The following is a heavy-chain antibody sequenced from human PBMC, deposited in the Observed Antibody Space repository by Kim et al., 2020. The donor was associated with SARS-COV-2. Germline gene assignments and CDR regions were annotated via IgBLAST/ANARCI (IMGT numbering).Heavy chain of an antibody. V-gene: IGHV3-7*03. CDR2: IKQDGSEK. CDR3: ARPRISGSGSLVY. J-gene: IGHJ4*02. CDR1: GFTFSSYW. Sequence: GGSLRLSCAASGFTFSSYWMSWVRQAPGKGLEWVANIKQDGSEKYYVDSVKGRFTISRDNAKNSLYLQMNSLRDEDTAVYYCARPRISGSGSLVYWGQGTLVTVSS. D-gene: IGHD3-10*01.